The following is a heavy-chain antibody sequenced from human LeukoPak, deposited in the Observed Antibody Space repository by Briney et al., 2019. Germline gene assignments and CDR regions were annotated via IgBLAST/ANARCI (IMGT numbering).Heavy chain of an antibody. Sequence: GGSLRLSCAASGFTVSSNYMSWVRQAPGKGVEWVSVIYSGGSTYYADSVKGRFTISRDNSKNTLYLQMNSLRAEDTAVYYCARDGRSDAFDIWGQGTMVTVSS. CDR2: IYSGGST. V-gene: IGHV3-66*01. J-gene: IGHJ3*02. CDR3: ARDGRSDAFDI. CDR1: GFTVSSNY. D-gene: IGHD1-1*01.